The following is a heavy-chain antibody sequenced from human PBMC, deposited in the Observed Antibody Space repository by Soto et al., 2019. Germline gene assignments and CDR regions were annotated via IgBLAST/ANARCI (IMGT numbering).Heavy chain of an antibody. J-gene: IGHJ4*02. V-gene: IGHV4-30-4*01. Sequence: SETLSLTCTVSGGSISSGDYYWSWIRQPPGKGLEWIGYIYYSGSTYYNPSLKSRVTISVDTSKNQFSLKLSSVTAADTAVYYCARDGYYDSSGYYYPDYWGQGTLVTVSS. D-gene: IGHD3-22*01. CDR1: GGSISSGDYY. CDR3: ARDGYYDSSGYYYPDY. CDR2: IYYSGST.